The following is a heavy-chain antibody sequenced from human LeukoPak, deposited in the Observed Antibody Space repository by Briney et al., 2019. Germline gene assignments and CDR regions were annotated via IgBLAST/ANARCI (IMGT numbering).Heavy chain of an antibody. CDR3: ARAMVRGVIHDY. Sequence: ASVKVSCKASGYTFTSYYIHWVRQAPGQGLEWMGRINPNSGGTNYAQKFQGRVTMTRDTSISTAYMELSRLRSDDTAVYYCARAMVRGVIHDYWGQGTLVTVSS. D-gene: IGHD3-10*01. J-gene: IGHJ4*02. V-gene: IGHV1-2*06. CDR1: GYTFTSYY. CDR2: INPNSGGT.